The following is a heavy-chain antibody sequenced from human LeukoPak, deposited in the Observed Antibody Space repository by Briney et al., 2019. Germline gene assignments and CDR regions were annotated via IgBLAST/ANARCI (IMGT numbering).Heavy chain of an antibody. J-gene: IGHJ6*02. V-gene: IGHV3-23*01. D-gene: IGHD3-10*01. Sequence: GGSLRLSCAASGFTFSSSAMSWVRQVPGKGLEWVSGISASGGSTYYADSVKGRFTISRDNSKNTLYLQMNSLRAEDTAVYYCATSDRYYYYGMDVWGQGTTVTVSS. CDR2: ISASGGST. CDR3: ATSDRYYYYGMDV. CDR1: GFTFSSSA.